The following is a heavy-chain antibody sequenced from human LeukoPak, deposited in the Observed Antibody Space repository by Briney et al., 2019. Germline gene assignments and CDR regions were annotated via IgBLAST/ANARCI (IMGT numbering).Heavy chain of an antibody. J-gene: IGHJ5*02. CDR3: ARVVNYYDSRRNWFDP. V-gene: IGHV4-34*01. CDR1: GGSFSGYY. D-gene: IGHD3-22*01. CDR2: INHSGST. Sequence: PSETLSLTCAVYGGSFSGYYWSWIRQPPGKGLEWIGEINHSGSTNYNPSLKNRVTISVDTSKNQFSLKLSSVTAADTAVYYCARVVNYYDSRRNWFDPWGQGTLVTVSS.